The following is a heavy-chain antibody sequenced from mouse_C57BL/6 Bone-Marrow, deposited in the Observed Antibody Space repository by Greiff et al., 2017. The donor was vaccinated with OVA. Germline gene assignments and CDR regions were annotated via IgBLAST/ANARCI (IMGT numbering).Heavy chain of an antibody. J-gene: IGHJ3*01. CDR2: ISNGGGST. Sequence: VQLKESGGGLVQPGGSLKLSCAASGFTFSDYYMYCVSQTPEKRLAWVAYISNGGGSTYYPDTVKGGFTISRDNAKNTLYLQMSRLKSEDTAMYYCARHGLLRPFAYWGQGTLVTVSA. D-gene: IGHD1-1*01. CDR3: ARHGLLRPFAY. CDR1: GFTFSDYY. V-gene: IGHV5-12*01.